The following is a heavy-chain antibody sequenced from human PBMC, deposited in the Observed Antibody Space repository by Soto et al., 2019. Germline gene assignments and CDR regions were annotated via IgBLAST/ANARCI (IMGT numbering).Heavy chain of an antibody. CDR1: GASISSRNW. Sequence: QVQLQESGPGLVKPSGTLSLTCAVSGASISSRNWWSWVRQSPGKGLEWIGEIYHSGSTNYKPSLKSRVTISVDKSKNQFSLNLSSVTAADTAVYYCASKFGELLADAFDIWGQGTMVTVSS. CDR2: IYHSGST. D-gene: IGHD3-10*01. CDR3: ASKFGELLADAFDI. J-gene: IGHJ3*02. V-gene: IGHV4-4*02.